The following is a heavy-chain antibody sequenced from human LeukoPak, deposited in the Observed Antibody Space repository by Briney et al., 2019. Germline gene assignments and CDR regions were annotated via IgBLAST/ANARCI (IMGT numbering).Heavy chain of an antibody. D-gene: IGHD1-1*01. CDR2: IADAGT. Sequence: PGGSLRLSCAASGFTFNDFAMTWVRQAPGKGLEWVSTIADAGTYYADSVKGRFIISRDNSKNMLYLQLNSLRADDTAMYYCAKRRLQLEYWGQGTLVTVSS. CDR1: GFTFNDFA. J-gene: IGHJ4*02. CDR3: AKRRLQLEY. V-gene: IGHV3-23*01.